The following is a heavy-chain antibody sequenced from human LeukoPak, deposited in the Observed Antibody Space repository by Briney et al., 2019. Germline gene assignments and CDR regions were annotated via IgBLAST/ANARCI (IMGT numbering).Heavy chain of an antibody. CDR3: ARWGRYSPAYYYYGMDV. V-gene: IGHV4-34*01. CDR1: GESHSRFY. Sequence: SETLSLTCAVSGESHSRFYWSWIRQSPGRGLEWIGEINHSGSPNYNPSLKSRVTISVDRSKNQFSLKLSSVTAADTAVYYCARWGRYSPAYYYYGMDVWGQGTTVTVS. J-gene: IGHJ6*02. CDR2: INHSGSP. D-gene: IGHD5-18*01.